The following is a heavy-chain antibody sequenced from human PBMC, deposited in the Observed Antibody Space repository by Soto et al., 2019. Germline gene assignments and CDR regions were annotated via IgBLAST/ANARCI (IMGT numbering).Heavy chain of an antibody. CDR3: VRIPSDRYYYYHYGMDV. V-gene: IGHV3-30-3*01. CDR2: ISHDGSNK. Sequence: GGSLRLSCAASGFTFSSYAMHWVRQAPGKGLEWVAVISHDGSNKYYADSVKGRFTISRDNSKNTLYLQMNSLRAEDTAVYYFVRIPSDRYYYYHYGMDVWGQGTTVTVSS. D-gene: IGHD2-2*02. CDR1: GFTFSSYA. J-gene: IGHJ6*02.